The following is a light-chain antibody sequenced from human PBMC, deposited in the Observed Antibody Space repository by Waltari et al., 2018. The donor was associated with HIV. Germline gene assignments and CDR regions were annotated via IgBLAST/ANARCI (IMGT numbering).Light chain of an antibody. CDR1: QNISSW. Sequence: IQMTQSPSTLSASVRDRVTITCRASQNISSWFAWYQQKPGKAPKLLIFKASSLESGVPSRFSGSGSGTDFTLTISSLQPDDYATYYCQQYNTFSSFGQGTKVEIK. CDR2: KAS. V-gene: IGKV1-5*03. J-gene: IGKJ1*01. CDR3: QQYNTFSS.